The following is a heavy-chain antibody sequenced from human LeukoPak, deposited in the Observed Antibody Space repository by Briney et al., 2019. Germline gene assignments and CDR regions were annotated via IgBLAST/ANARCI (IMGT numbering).Heavy chain of an antibody. J-gene: IGHJ6*03. D-gene: IGHD6-13*01. Sequence: PSETLSLTCNVSGGSINSGTYYWTWVRQPAGKGLEWIGRIHTSGNTNYDPSLKSRVTISVDASKNQFSLKLSSVTAADTAVYYCARDIAAAGTGDYYYYMDVWGKGTTVTISS. V-gene: IGHV4-61*02. CDR3: ARDIAAAGTGDYYYYMDV. CDR1: GGSINSGTYY. CDR2: IHTSGNT.